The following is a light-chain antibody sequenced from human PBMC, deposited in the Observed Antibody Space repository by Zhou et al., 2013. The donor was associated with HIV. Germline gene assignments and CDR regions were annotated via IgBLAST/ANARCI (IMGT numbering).Light chain of an antibody. J-gene: IGKJ1*01. Sequence: DIQVTQSPSTLSASVGDRVNITCRASQRISNWLAWYQHKPGKAPNLLVYEASSLGSGVPSRFSGSGSGTEFTLTISSLQPDDFATYYCRQYSRNSGAFGQGTKVEIK. CDR3: RQYSRNSGA. CDR2: EAS. CDR1: QRISNW. V-gene: IGKV1-5*03.